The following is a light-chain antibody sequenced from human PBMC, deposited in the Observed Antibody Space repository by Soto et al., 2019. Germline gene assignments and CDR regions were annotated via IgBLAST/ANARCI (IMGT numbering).Light chain of an antibody. CDR2: RAS. CDR3: QHYNSCPNT. J-gene: IGKJ2*01. CDR1: QSISSW. Sequence: DIQMTQSPSTLSASVGDRVTITCRASQSISSWLAWYQQKPGKAPKLLISRASSLESGVPSRFSSNGSGTEFTLTISSMQPDDFATYHCQHYNSCPNTFGQGTKLKIK. V-gene: IGKV1-5*03.